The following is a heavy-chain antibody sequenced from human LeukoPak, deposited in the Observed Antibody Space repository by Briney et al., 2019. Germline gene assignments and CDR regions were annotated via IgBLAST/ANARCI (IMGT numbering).Heavy chain of an antibody. CDR2: IYYSGST. CDR1: GGSISSYY. V-gene: IGHV4-59*12. CDR3: AREGYYGSVKTDAFDT. J-gene: IGHJ3*02. Sequence: SETLSLTCTVSGGSISSYYWSWIRQPPGKGLEWIGYIYYSGSTNYNPSLKSRVTISVDTSKNQFSLKLSSVTAADTAVYYCAREGYYGSVKTDAFDTWGQGTMVTVSS. D-gene: IGHD3-10*01.